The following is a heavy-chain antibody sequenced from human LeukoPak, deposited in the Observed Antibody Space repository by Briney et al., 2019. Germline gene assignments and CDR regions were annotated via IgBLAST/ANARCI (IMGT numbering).Heavy chain of an antibody. CDR2: ISSSSSYI. V-gene: IGHV3-21*01. Sequence: PGGSLRLSCAASGFTFSSYSMNWVRQAPGKGLEWVSSISSSSSYIYYADSVKGRFTISRDNAKNSLYLQMNSLRAEDTAVYYCARLLAGSGYARDAFDIWGQGTMVTVSS. CDR3: ARLLAGSGYARDAFDI. J-gene: IGHJ3*02. CDR1: GFTFSSYS. D-gene: IGHD3-22*01.